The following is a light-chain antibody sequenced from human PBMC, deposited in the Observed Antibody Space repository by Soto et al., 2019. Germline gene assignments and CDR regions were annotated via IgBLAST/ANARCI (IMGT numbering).Light chain of an antibody. CDR1: QSVSSN. Sequence: EIVMTQSPATLSVSPGERATLSCRASQSVSSNLAWYQQKPGQAPRLLSYGASTRATGIPARFSGSGSGTEFPLTISSLQSEDFAVYYGQQYNNWPVYTFGQGTKLEIK. J-gene: IGKJ2*01. CDR3: QQYNNWPVYT. CDR2: GAS. V-gene: IGKV3-15*01.